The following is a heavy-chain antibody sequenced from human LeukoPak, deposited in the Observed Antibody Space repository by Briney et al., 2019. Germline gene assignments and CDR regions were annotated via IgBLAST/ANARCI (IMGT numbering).Heavy chain of an antibody. CDR1: GGSISSYY. D-gene: IGHD6-19*01. J-gene: IGHJ2*01. CDR2: IYYSGST. V-gene: IGHV4-59*01. Sequence: SETLSLTCTVSGGSISSYYWSWIRQPPGKGLEWIGYIYYSGSTNYSPSLKSRVTISVDTSKNQFSLKLSSVTAADTAVYYCARDSSGWVWYFDLWGRGTLVTVSS. CDR3: ARDSSGWVWYFDL.